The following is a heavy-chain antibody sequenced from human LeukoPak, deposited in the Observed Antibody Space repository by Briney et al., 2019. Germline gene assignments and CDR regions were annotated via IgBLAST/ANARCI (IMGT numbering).Heavy chain of an antibody. Sequence: PGGSLRLSCAASGFTFSSYWMSWVRQAPGKGLEWVANIKQDGSEKYYVDSVKGRFTISRDNAKNSLYLQMNSLRAEDTAVYYCARDRAPQWLVRTYCFDYWGQGTLFTVSS. D-gene: IGHD6-19*01. CDR1: GFTFSSYW. J-gene: IGHJ4*02. V-gene: IGHV3-7*01. CDR3: ARDRAPQWLVRTYCFDY. CDR2: IKQDGSEK.